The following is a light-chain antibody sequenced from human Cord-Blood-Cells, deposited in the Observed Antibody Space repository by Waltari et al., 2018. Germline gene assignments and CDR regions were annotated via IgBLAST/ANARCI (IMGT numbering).Light chain of an antibody. CDR2: DVI. Sequence: QSALTQPRSVSGSPGQSVTISCTGTSSDVGGYNYVYWYQQHPGKAPKPMIYDVIKRPSGVPDRFSGSKSGNTASLTISGLQAEDEADYYCCSYAGSYTFVVFGGGTKLTVL. CDR3: CSYAGSYTFVV. V-gene: IGLV2-11*01. J-gene: IGLJ2*01. CDR1: SSDVGGYNY.